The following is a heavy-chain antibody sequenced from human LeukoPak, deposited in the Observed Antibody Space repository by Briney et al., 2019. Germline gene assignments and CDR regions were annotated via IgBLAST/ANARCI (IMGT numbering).Heavy chain of an antibody. CDR2: SSGDGGNT. CDR1: GFSLRSFA. Sequence: GGSLRLSCAASGFSLRSFAMSWVRQAPGKGLEWVSASSGDGGNTDYANSVKGRFTISRDNSKNTIYLQMNSLRADDTAVYYCAKQGRNDFVDSWGQGTLVTVSS. J-gene: IGHJ4*02. D-gene: IGHD3-3*01. CDR3: AKQGRNDFVDS. V-gene: IGHV3-23*01.